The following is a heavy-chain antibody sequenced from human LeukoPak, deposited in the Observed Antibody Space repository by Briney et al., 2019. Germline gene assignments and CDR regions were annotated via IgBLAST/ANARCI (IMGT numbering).Heavy chain of an antibody. CDR2: ISSTGGTT. Sequence: GGSLRLSCAASGFSFSSYGMSWVRQAPGKGLEWVSAISSTGGTTYYADSVKGRFTISRDNSKNTLYLQMNSLRAEDTAVYYCARETNYYDSSGYPRAFDYWGQGALVTVSS. J-gene: IGHJ4*02. V-gene: IGHV3-23*01. CDR1: GFSFSSYG. D-gene: IGHD3-22*01. CDR3: ARETNYYDSSGYPRAFDY.